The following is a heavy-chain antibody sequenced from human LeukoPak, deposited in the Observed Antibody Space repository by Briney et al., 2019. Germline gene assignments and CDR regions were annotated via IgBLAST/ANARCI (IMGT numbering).Heavy chain of an antibody. V-gene: IGHV3-23*01. J-gene: IGHJ4*02. CDR3: ARRLYGSGSYPDY. CDR2: ISGSGDST. CDR1: GFTFSSYA. Sequence: PGGSLRLSCAASGFTFSSYAMSWVRQAPGKGLEWVSGISGSGDSTYYADSVKGRFTISRDNSKNTLYLQMNSLRAEDTALYHCARRLYGSGSYPDYWGQGTLVTVSS. D-gene: IGHD3-10*01.